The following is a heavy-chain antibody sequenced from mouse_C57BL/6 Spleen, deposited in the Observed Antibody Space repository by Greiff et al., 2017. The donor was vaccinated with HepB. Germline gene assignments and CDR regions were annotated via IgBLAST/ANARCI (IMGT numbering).Heavy chain of an antibody. CDR2: INPSNGGT. V-gene: IGHV1-53*01. CDR1: GYTFTSYW. J-gene: IGHJ4*01. CDR3: ARARITTVVAPYAMDY. D-gene: IGHD1-1*01. Sequence: QVQLQQSGTELVKPGASVKLSCKASGYTFTSYWMHWVKQRPGQGLEWIGNINPSNGGTNYNEKFKSKATLTVDKSSSTAYMQLSSLTSEDSAVYYCARARITTVVAPYAMDYWGQGTSVTVSS.